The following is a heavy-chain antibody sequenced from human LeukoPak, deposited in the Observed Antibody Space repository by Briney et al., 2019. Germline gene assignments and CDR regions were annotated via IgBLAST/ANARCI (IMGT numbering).Heavy chain of an antibody. CDR1: GYTFTGYY. Sequence: ASVRVSCEASGYTFTGYYMHWVRQAPGQGLEWMGWINPNSGGTNYAQKFQGRVTMTRDTSISTAYMELSRLRSDDTAVYYCARHYYDSSGYYYETYYYMDVWGKGTTVTVSS. CDR2: INPNSGGT. J-gene: IGHJ6*03. D-gene: IGHD3-22*01. CDR3: ARHYYDSSGYYYETYYYMDV. V-gene: IGHV1-2*02.